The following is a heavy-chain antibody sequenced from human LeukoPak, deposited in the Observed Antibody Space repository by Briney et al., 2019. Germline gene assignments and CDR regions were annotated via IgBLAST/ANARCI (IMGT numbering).Heavy chain of an antibody. CDR3: ARANRDGSWFDP. Sequence: SETLSLTCTVSGGSISSHYWSWIRQPPGKGLEWIGYIYYSGSTNYNPSLKSRVTISVDTSKNQFSLRLSSVTAADTAVYYCARANRDGSWFDPWGQGTLVTVSS. CDR2: IYYSGST. CDR1: GGSISSHY. D-gene: IGHD1-14*01. V-gene: IGHV4-59*08. J-gene: IGHJ5*02.